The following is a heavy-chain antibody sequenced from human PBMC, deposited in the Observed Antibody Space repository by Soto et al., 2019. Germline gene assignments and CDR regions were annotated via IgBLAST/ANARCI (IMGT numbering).Heavy chain of an antibody. CDR3: ARGDIVLVPAANWFDP. Sequence: PGGSLRLSCAASGFTFNDYYMSWIRQAPGKGLEWVSYISSSGTTIYYADSVKGRFTISRDNARNSLYLQMNSLRAEDTAVYYCARGDIVLVPAANWFDPWGQGTLVTVSS. V-gene: IGHV3-11*04. CDR2: ISSSGTTI. J-gene: IGHJ5*02. CDR1: GFTFNDYY. D-gene: IGHD2-2*01.